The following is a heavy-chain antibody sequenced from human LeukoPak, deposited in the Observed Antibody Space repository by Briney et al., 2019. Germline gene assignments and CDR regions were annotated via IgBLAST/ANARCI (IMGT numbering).Heavy chain of an antibody. D-gene: IGHD3-22*01. Sequence: GESLKISCKSSFTNYWIGWVRQMPGKGLEWMGLIYPDDSDTRYSPSFQGQVTISADKSISTAYLQWSSLKASDAAMYYCARRNFYYDGSRYQYYFDYWGQGTLVTVSS. CDR1: FTNYW. CDR2: IYPDDSDT. CDR3: ARRNFYYDGSRYQYYFDY. J-gene: IGHJ4*02. V-gene: IGHV5-51*01.